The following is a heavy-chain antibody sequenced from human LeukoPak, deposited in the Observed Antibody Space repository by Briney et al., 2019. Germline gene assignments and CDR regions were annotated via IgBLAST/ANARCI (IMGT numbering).Heavy chain of an antibody. J-gene: IGHJ5*02. Sequence: SETLSLTCTVSGGSINTYYWAWIRQPPGKGLEWIGYFDYDGNTNYNPSLKGRVTISVDTSKTQLSLKLASVTAEDTAVYYCARARGATPNQINWFDPWGQGTLVTVSS. V-gene: IGHV4-59*01. CDR2: FDYDGNT. D-gene: IGHD1-26*01. CDR3: ARARGATPNQINWFDP. CDR1: GGSINTYY.